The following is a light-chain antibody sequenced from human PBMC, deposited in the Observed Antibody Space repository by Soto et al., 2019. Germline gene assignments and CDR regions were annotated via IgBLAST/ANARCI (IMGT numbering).Light chain of an antibody. Sequence: QSVLTQPPSASGSPGQSVAISCTGTSSDVGGYNYVSWYQQHPGKAPKLMIYEVSNRPSGVSNRFSASKSGNTASLTISGLQAEDEGDYYCSSYTASSTFVFGTGTKVTVL. V-gene: IGLV2-8*01. J-gene: IGLJ1*01. CDR2: EVS. CDR1: SSDVGGYNY. CDR3: SSYTASSTFV.